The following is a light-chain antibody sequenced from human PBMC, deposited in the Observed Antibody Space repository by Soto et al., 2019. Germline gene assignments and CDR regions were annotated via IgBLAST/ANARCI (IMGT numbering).Light chain of an antibody. CDR2: EHD. CDR1: SFICVIVY. J-gene: IGLJ1*01. V-gene: IGLV1-51*02. CDR3: GTWDSSLSIFV. Sequence: QSVLTQPPSVSAAPGQKVTMSCSGGSFICVIVYSFWHQQLPATAPKQLIYEHDKRQAVSPDKVAGTKSGTSATLCITGLQTGDEADYYCGTWDSSLSIFVFGTGTKVTVL.